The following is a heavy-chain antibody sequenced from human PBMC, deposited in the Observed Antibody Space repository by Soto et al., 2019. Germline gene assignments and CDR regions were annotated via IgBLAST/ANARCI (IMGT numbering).Heavy chain of an antibody. CDR2: IYYCGST. CDR1: GGSISSSSYY. Sequence: SETLSLTCTVSGGSISSSSYYWGWIRQPPGKGLEWIGSIYYCGSTYYNPSLKSRVTISVDTSKNQYSLKLSSVTAADTTVYYFARRGRSITIFGVVWPDYFDYWGQGTLVTVSS. J-gene: IGHJ4*02. V-gene: IGHV4-39*01. CDR3: ARRGRSITIFGVVWPDYFDY. D-gene: IGHD3-3*01.